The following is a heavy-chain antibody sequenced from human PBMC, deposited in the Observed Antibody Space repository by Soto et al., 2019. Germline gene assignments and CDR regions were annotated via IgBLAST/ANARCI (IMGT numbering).Heavy chain of an antibody. J-gene: IGHJ6*02. CDR3: AIFIAVAGYDYYYYGMDV. D-gene: IGHD6-19*01. Sequence: GESLKISCKGSGYSFTSYWISWVRQMPGKGLEWMGRIDPSDSYTNYSPSFQGHVTISADKSISTAYLQWSSLEASDTAMYYCAIFIAVAGYDYYYYGMDVWGQGTTVTVSS. V-gene: IGHV5-10-1*01. CDR2: IDPSDSYT. CDR1: GYSFTSYW.